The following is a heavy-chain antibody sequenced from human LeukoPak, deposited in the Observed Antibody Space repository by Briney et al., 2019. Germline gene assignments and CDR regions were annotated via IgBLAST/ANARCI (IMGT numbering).Heavy chain of an antibody. Sequence: GGSLRLSCAASGFTFTSYSMNWVRQAPGKGLEWVSTISGGGGSTYYADSVKGRFTISRDNSKNTLYLQVNSLRAEDTAVYYCAKGGKWDVAPFDYWGQGTLVTVSS. D-gene: IGHD1-26*01. CDR1: GFTFTSYS. CDR3: AKGGKWDVAPFDY. J-gene: IGHJ4*02. V-gene: IGHV3-23*01. CDR2: ISGGGGST.